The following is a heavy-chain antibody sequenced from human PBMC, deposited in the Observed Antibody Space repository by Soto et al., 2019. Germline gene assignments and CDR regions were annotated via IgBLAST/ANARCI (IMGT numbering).Heavy chain of an antibody. CDR3: VRDQKYYRVNGNWFDS. CDR2: VSGNNGAS. CDR1: GYTSGDFG. V-gene: IGHV1-18*04. Sequence: ASVKVSCKASGYTSGDFGISWVRQAPGQGLEWMGWVSGNNGASNPAPKVQGRITMTLDTSTGVSYMALRSLRSDDTAIYYCVRDQKYYRVNGNWFDSWGQGTLVTVSS. J-gene: IGHJ5*01. D-gene: IGHD1-26*01.